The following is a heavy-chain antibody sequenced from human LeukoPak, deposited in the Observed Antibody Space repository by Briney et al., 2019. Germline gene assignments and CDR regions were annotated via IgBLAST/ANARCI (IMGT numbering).Heavy chain of an antibody. CDR3: ARGGYRNWFDP. D-gene: IGHD5-18*01. Sequence: SQTLSLTCAISGASISISSFSWGWIRQSPSRGLEWLGRTYYSSKWINEYAESVKSRITINPDTSKNQFSLQLKSVTPEDTAVYYCARGGYRNWFDPWGQGTLVTVSS. V-gene: IGHV6-1*01. CDR1: GASISISSFS. J-gene: IGHJ5*02. CDR2: TYYSSKWIN.